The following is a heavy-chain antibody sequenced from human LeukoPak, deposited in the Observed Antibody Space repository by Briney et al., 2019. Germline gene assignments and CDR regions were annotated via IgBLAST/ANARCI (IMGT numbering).Heavy chain of an antibody. CDR1: RYSFSDYW. Sequence: GESLKISCKDSRYSFSDYWIGWARQMPGKGLEWMGIIHPSNSETQYSPSFQGQVTISADTSISTAYLQWTSVKASDTAMYYCSRRHCFGSGVTDYWGQGTLVTVSS. CDR3: SRRHCFGSGVTDY. D-gene: IGHD3-10*01. J-gene: IGHJ4*02. CDR2: IHPSNSET. V-gene: IGHV5-51*01.